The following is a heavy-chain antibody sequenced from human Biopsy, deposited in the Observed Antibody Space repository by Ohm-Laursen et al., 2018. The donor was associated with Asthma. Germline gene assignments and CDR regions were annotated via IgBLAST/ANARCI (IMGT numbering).Heavy chain of an antibody. CDR3: ARTHERWTSIQDDALDI. CDR2: IYNDGRA. D-gene: IGHD4-23*01. V-gene: IGHV3-66*02. CDR1: EFSVSSSY. Sequence: SLRLSCAASEFSVSSSYMSWVRQAPGKGLEWVSVIYNDGRAYYADSVKGRFTLSRDNSRNTLYLQMNSLRVEDTAIYYCARTHERWTSIQDDALDIWGQGTMVIVSS. J-gene: IGHJ3*02.